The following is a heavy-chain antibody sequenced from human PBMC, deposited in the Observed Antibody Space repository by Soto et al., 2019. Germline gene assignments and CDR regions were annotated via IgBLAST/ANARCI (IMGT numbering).Heavy chain of an antibody. CDR3: ARDYYDFWSGYYRTYGMDV. J-gene: IGHJ6*02. CDR2: ISYDGSNK. CDR1: GFTFSNYA. D-gene: IGHD3-3*01. Sequence: GGSLRLSCAASGFTFSNYAIHWVRQAPGKGLEWVAVISYDGSNKYYADSVKGRFTISRDNSKNTLYLQMNSLRAEDTAVYYCARDYYDFWSGYYRTYGMDVWGQGTTVTVS. V-gene: IGHV3-30-3*01.